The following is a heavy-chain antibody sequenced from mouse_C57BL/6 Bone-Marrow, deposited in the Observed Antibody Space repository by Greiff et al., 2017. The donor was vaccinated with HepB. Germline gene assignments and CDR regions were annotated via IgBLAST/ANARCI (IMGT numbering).Heavy chain of an antibody. CDR1: GFTFSDYG. J-gene: IGHJ4*01. D-gene: IGHD1-1*01. CDR2: ISSGSSTI. V-gene: IGHV5-17*01. CDR3: ARPIATGNYAMDY. Sequence: EVQRVESGGGLVKPGGSLKLSCAASGFTFSDYGMHWVRQAPEKGLEWVAYISSGSSTIYYADTVKGRFTISRDNAKNTLFLQMTSLRSEDTAMYYCARPIATGNYAMDYWGQGTSVTVSS.